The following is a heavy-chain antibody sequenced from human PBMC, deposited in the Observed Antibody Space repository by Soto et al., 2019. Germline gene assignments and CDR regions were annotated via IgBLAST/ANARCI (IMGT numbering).Heavy chain of an antibody. CDR3: GSVRPSGYVLS. CDR2: VYFSGNT. D-gene: IGHD6-25*01. J-gene: IGHJ5*02. CDR1: GGSLSSYY. Sequence: PSETLSLTCTVSGGSLSSYYWTWIRQSPGKGLEWIGCVYFSGNTNYNPSLKSRVTISIDTSKNQFSLRLASVTAADTAFYYCGSVRPSGYVLSWGQGTLVTV. V-gene: IGHV4-59*01.